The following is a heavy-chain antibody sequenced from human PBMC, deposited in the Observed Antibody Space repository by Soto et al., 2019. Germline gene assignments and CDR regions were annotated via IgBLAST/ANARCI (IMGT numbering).Heavy chain of an antibody. J-gene: IGHJ4*02. V-gene: IGHV3-21*01. CDR3: ARDWWEEPAGKETVSQFDY. CDR2: ISSSSSYI. Sequence: PGGSLRLSCAASGFTFSSYSMNWVRQAPGKGLEWVSSISSSSSYIYYADSVKGRFTISRDNAKNSLYLQMNSLRAEDTAVYYCARDWWEEPAGKETVSQFDYWGQGTLVTVSS. D-gene: IGHD6-13*01. CDR1: GFTFSSYS.